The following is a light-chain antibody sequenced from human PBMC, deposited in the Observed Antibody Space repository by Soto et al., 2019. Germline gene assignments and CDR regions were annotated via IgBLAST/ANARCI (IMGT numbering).Light chain of an antibody. CDR1: SSDVGSYDR. CDR3: SSHTNISPL. V-gene: IGLV2-18*02. CDR2: EVS. Sequence: QSALTRPPSVSGSPGQSVTISCTGTSSDVGSYDRVSWYQQSPGTAPKVIIFEVSNRPSGVPDRFSGSKSGNTASLTISGLQAEDEADYYCSSHTNISPLFGGGTKLTVL. J-gene: IGLJ2*01.